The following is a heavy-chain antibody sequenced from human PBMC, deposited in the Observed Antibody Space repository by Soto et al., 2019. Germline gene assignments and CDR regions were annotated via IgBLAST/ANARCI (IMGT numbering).Heavy chain of an antibody. Sequence: EVQLVESGGGLVQPGGSLRLSCVASGFTFDYYWMHWVRQAPGEGLMWVSRLQTDGSHPDYADSVKGRFTISRDNAKTNLYLKMNNLRAEDPAVYYCARGGDPDTGGQETLVTVSS. CDR2: LQTDGSHP. CDR1: GFTFDYYW. D-gene: IGHD2-21*02. CDR3: ARGGDPDT. V-gene: IGHV3-74*01. J-gene: IGHJ5*02.